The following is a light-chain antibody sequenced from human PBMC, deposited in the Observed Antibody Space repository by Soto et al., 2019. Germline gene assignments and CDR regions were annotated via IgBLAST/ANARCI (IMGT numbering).Light chain of an antibody. CDR3: QQYNNWWT. V-gene: IGKV1-5*01. CDR1: QSISNW. Sequence: DIQMAQSPSTLSASVGDRVIITCRASQSISNWLAWYQQKPGKAPKRLIYSASSLQSGVPSRFSGSGSGTEFTLTISSLQSEDFAVYYCQQYNNWWTFGQGTKVDIK. CDR2: SAS. J-gene: IGKJ1*01.